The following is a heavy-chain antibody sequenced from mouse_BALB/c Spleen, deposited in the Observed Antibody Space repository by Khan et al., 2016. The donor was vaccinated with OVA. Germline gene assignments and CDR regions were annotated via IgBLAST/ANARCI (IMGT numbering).Heavy chain of an antibody. CDR2: IGPGSGNP. Sequence: DLVKPGASVKLSCKASGFTFTSYWINWIKQRPGQGLEWVGQIGPGSGNPYYNEVFKGKATLTVDTSSSTVYIQLSSLASEDSAVYFCARSTYYGNGLYAMAHWGQKTSVTAS. D-gene: IGHD2-10*01. V-gene: IGHV1S41*01. J-gene: IGHJ4*01. CDR3: ARSTYYGNGLYAMAH. CDR1: GFTFTSYW.